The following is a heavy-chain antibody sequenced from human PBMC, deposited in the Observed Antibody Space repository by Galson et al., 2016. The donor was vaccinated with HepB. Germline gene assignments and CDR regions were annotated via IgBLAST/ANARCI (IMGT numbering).Heavy chain of an antibody. CDR1: GFTFSSYA. J-gene: IGHJ4*02. V-gene: IGHV3-23*01. Sequence: SLRLSCAASGFTFSSYAMSWVRQAPGKGLEWVSAISGSGGNTYYADSVKGRFTISRDNSKNTLYLQMNSLRAEDTAVYYCATPRGYSYGYWDDTTTDYWGQGILVTVSS. CDR3: ATPRGYSYGYWDDTTTDY. CDR2: ISGSGGNT. D-gene: IGHD5-18*01.